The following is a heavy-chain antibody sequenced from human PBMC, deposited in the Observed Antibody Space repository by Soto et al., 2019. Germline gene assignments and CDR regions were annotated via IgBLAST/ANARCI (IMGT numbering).Heavy chain of an antibody. CDR3: ARDLNYYYGMDV. CDR2: IYYSGST. V-gene: IGHV4-59*01. J-gene: IGHJ6*02. CDR1: GGSISSYY. Sequence: SETLSLTCTVSGGSISSYYWSWIRQPPGKGLEWIGYIYYSGSTNYNPSLKSRVTISVDTSKNQFSLKLSSVTAADTAVYYCARDLNYYYGMDVWGQGTTVTVSS.